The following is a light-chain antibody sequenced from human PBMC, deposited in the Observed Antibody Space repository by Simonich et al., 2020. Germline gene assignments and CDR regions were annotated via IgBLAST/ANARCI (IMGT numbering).Light chain of an antibody. CDR2: EAR. V-gene: IGLV2-8*01. J-gene: IGLJ3*02. CDR3: SSYAGSNKRV. CDR1: SSDVGGYTS. Sequence: QSALTQPPSASGSPGQSVTISCTGTSSDVGGYTSVSWYQQHPGKAPKLLIYEARRRPAGGPDRFSCSKSGNTASLTVSGLQAEDEADYSCSSYAGSNKRVFGGGTKLTVL.